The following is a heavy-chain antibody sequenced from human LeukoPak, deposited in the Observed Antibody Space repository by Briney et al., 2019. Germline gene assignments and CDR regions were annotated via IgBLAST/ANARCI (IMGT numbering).Heavy chain of an antibody. CDR1: GFTFEDYG. V-gene: IGHV3-20*04. D-gene: IGHD6-13*01. J-gene: IGHJ6*03. Sequence: GGSLRLSCAVSGFTFEDYGMSGVRQVPGKGLGWVSGINWNGGSTGYADSVKGRFSISRDNAKKSLYLQMNSLRAEDTALYYCARDCCGSSHFYYYYMDVWGKGTTVTVSS. CDR2: INWNGGST. CDR3: ARDCCGSSHFYYYYMDV.